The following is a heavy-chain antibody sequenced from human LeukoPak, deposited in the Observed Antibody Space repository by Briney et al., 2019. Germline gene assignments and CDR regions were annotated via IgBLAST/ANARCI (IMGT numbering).Heavy chain of an antibody. J-gene: IGHJ4*02. V-gene: IGHV3-30-3*01. CDR1: GLTLGRYA. Sequence: GRSLRLSWAASGLTLGRYAMHGVPNAPGKGWEGLAVISYDGSNKYYADSVKGRFTISRDNSKNPLYLQMTSLRAEDTAVYYCAREGSRWEVLRLFDYWGQGTLVTVSS. D-gene: IGHD1-26*01. CDR2: ISYDGSNK. CDR3: AREGSRWEVLRLFDY.